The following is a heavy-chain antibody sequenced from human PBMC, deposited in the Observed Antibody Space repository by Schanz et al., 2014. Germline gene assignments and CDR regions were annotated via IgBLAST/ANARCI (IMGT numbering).Heavy chain of an antibody. V-gene: IGHV3-48*01. CDR2: ISGGGGSA. Sequence: EVQLVESGGGLVQPGGSLRLSCATSGFTFITYTMNWVRQTPGKGLECVSGISGGGGSAYYADSVKGRFTISRDNAKNSLYLQMNSLRAEDTGVYYCARGREVVAKIFDVWGQGTMVTVSS. D-gene: IGHD3-22*01. CDR1: GFTFITYT. CDR3: ARGREVVAKIFDV. J-gene: IGHJ3*01.